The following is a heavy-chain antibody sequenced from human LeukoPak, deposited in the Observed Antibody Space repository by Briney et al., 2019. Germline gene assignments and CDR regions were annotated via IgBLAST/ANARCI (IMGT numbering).Heavy chain of an antibody. CDR1: GGTFSSYA. D-gene: IGHD3-16*01. V-gene: IGHV1-69*05. CDR2: IIPIFGTA. CDR3: ARDRGGRGNFDY. J-gene: IGHJ4*02. Sequence: ASVKVSCKASGGTFSSYAISWLRQAPGQGLEWMGGIIPIFGTANYAQKFQGGVTITTDESTSTAYMELSSLRSEDTAVYYCARDRGGRGNFDYWGQGTLVTVSS.